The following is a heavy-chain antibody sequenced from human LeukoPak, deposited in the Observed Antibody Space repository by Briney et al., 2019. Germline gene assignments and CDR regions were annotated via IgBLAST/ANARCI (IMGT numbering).Heavy chain of an antibody. V-gene: IGHV3-23*01. CDR1: GFTFSSYA. J-gene: IGHJ3*02. Sequence: GGSLRLSRAASGFTFSSYAMNWVRQAPGKGLEWVSLISGSGGRTYYADSVKGRFTISRDNSKNTLYVEMNSLRAEDTAVYYCAPRYCSSGSCYEGAFDIRGQGTMVTVSS. CDR3: APRYCSSGSCYEGAFDI. D-gene: IGHD2-15*01. CDR2: ISGSGGRT.